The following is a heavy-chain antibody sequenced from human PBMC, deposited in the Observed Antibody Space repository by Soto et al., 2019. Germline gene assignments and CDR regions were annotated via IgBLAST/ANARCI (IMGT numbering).Heavy chain of an antibody. D-gene: IGHD4-17*01. Sequence: EVQLLESGGGFVQPGESLRLSCAASGLTVTYYAMAWVRQTPGKGLEWVSSINDAGDVTYYTDSVKGRFTISRDYSKSALFLQMNSLRVEDTAVYYCARDYGTLLRKVLCWGEGIRVAVSS. CDR1: GLTVTYYA. J-gene: IGHJ4*02. V-gene: IGHV3-23*01. CDR3: ARDYGTLLRKVLC. CDR2: INDAGDVT.